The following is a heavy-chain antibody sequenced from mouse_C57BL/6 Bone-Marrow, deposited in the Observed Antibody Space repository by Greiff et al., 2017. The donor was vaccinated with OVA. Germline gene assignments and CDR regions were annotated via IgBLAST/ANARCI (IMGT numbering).Heavy chain of an antibody. Sequence: QVQLQQSGAELVRPGASVTLSCKASGYTFTDYEMHWVKQTPVHGLEWIGAIDPETGGTAYNQKFKGKAILTADKSSSTAYMELRSLTSEDSAVYYCTRALWLLLPYWGQGTLVTVSA. D-gene: IGHD2-3*01. J-gene: IGHJ3*01. V-gene: IGHV1-15*01. CDR1: GYTFTDYE. CDR3: TRALWLLLPY. CDR2: IDPETGGT.